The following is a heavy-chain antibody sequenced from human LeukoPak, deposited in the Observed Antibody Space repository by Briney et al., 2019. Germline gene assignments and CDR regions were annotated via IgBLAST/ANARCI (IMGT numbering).Heavy chain of an antibody. CDR1: GYTFTGYY. V-gene: IGHV1-2*02. Sequence: GASVKVSCKASGYTFTGYYMHWVRQAPGQRLEWMGWINPNSGGTNYAQKFQGRVTMTRDTSISTAYMELSRLRSDDTAVYYCAKGYDSSGYQPDDAFDIWGQGTMVTVSS. CDR3: AKGYDSSGYQPDDAFDI. J-gene: IGHJ3*02. D-gene: IGHD3-22*01. CDR2: INPNSGGT.